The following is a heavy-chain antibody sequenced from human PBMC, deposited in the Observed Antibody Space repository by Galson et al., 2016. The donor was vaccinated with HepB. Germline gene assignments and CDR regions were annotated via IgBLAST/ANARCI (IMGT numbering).Heavy chain of an antibody. CDR1: GGSISSSNW. CDR2: VFHNGNT. CDR3: ARRLYCSGGSCYIFDS. D-gene: IGHD2-15*01. V-gene: IGHV4-4*02. J-gene: IGHJ4*02. Sequence: SETLSLTCTVSGGSISSSNWWSWVRQPPGKGLEWIGDVFHNGNTNYKSSLKSRVTISVDKSKNQFSLNLTSVTAADTAVYYWARRLYCSGGSCYIFDSWGQGTLVTVSS.